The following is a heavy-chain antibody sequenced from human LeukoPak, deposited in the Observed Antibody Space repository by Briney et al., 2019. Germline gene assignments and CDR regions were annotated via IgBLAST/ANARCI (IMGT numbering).Heavy chain of an antibody. CDR2: IKLDGSEK. Sequence: PGGSLRLSCVASGFTFGKYWMSWVRQAPGKGLEWVANIKLDGSEKNYVDSVKGRFTISRDNAKNTLYLQMNSLRAEDTAVYYCARGGPRRGAYFDYWGQGTLVTVSS. CDR1: GFTFGKYW. V-gene: IGHV3-7*01. CDR3: ARGGPRRGAYFDY. J-gene: IGHJ4*02.